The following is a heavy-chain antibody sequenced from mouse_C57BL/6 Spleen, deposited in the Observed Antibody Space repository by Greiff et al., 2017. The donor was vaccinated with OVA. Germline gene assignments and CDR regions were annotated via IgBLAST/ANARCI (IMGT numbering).Heavy chain of an antibody. CDR3: ASDGYAMDY. D-gene: IGHD2-3*01. CDR2: IRNKANGYTT. CDR1: GFTFTDYY. J-gene: IGHJ4*01. V-gene: IGHV7-3*01. Sequence: EVKLVESGGGLVQPGGSLSLSCAASGFTFTDYYMSWVRQPPGKALEWLGFIRNKANGYTTEYSASGKGRFTISRDNSQSILYLQMNALRAEDSATYYCASDGYAMDYWGQGTSVTVSS.